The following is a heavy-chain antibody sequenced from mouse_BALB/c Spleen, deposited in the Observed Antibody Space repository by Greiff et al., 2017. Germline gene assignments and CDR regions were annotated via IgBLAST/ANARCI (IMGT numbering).Heavy chain of an antibody. CDR3: ARGGSSYWYFDV. CDR2: ISSGGST. D-gene: IGHD1-1*01. J-gene: IGHJ1*01. CDR1: GFTFSSYA. V-gene: IGHV5-6-5*01. Sequence: EGKLVESGGGLVKPGGSLKLSCAASGFTFSSYAMSWVRQTPEKRLEWVASISSGGSTYYPDSVKGRFTISRDNARNILYLQMSSLRSEDTAMYYCARGGSSYWYFDVWGAGTTVTVSS.